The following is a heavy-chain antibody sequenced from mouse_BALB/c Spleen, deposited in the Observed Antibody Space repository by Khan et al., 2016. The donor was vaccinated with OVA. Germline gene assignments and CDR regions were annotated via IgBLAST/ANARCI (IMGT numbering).Heavy chain of an antibody. CDR3: ARQPYFHYYIMDY. D-gene: IGHD2-10*01. CDR2: IWSDGST. V-gene: IGHV2-6-1*01. CDR1: GFSLTNYG. J-gene: IGHJ4*01. Sequence: QVQLKQSGPGLVAPSQSLSLTCTISGFSLTNYGVHWVRQPPGKGLEWLVVIWSDGSTSYNSALKSRLSISRDNSKSQVFLRMNSLQTDDTAMYYCARQPYFHYYIMDYWGQGTSVIVSS.